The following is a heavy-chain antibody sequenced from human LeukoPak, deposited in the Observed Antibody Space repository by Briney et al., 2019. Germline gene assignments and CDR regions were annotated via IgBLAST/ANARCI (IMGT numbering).Heavy chain of an antibody. CDR3: AEDGYSAGYYYYMDV. CDR2: ISSSGSTI. J-gene: IGHJ6*03. V-gene: IGHV3-11*04. Sequence: GGSLRLSCAASGFTFSDYYMSWIRQAPGKGLEWVSYISSSGSTIYYADSVKGRFTISRDNAKNSLYLQMNSLRAEDTAVYYCAEDGYSAGYYYYMDVWGKGTTVTVSS. CDR1: GFTFSDYY. D-gene: IGHD5-18*01.